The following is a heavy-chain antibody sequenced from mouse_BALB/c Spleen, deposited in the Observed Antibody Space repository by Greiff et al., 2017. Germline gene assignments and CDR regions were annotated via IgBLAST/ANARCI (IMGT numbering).Heavy chain of an antibody. V-gene: IGHV1S81*02. CDR3: ARSNGNYWIDY. D-gene: IGHD2-1*01. CDR2: INPSNGRT. CDR1: GYTFTSYW. Sequence: VQLQQPGAELVKPGASVKLSCKASGYTFTSYWMHWVKQRPGQGLEWIGEINPSNGRTNYNEKFKSKATLTVDKSSSTAYMQLSSLTSEDSAVYYCARSNGNYWIDYWGQGTTLTVSS. J-gene: IGHJ2*01.